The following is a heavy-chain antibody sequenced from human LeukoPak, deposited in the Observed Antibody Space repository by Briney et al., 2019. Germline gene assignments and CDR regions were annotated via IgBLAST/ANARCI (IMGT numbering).Heavy chain of an antibody. CDR2: IYTSGSTNYT. CDR1: GGSISSYY. D-gene: IGHD6-13*01. V-gene: IGHV4-4*07. J-gene: IGHJ4*02. Sequence: SETLSLTCTVSGGSISSYYWSWIGQPAGKGLEWIGRIYTSGSTNYTNYNPSLKSRVTMSVDTSKNQFSLKLSSVTAADTAVYYCARTYSSSWYPFDYWGLGTLVTVSS. CDR3: ARTYSSSWYPFDY.